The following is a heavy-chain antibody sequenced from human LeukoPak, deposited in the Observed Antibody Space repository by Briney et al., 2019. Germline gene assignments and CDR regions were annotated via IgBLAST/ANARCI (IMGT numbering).Heavy chain of an antibody. CDR3: ARDAIDSSGYYNNWFDP. Sequence: SVKVSCKASGGTFSSYAISWVRQAPGQGLEWMGGIIPIFGTANYAQKFQGRVTITADESTSTAYMELSSLRSEDTAVYYCARDAIDSSGYYNNWFDPWGQGTLVTVSS. J-gene: IGHJ5*02. CDR2: IIPIFGTA. D-gene: IGHD3-22*01. CDR1: GGTFSSYA. V-gene: IGHV1-69*13.